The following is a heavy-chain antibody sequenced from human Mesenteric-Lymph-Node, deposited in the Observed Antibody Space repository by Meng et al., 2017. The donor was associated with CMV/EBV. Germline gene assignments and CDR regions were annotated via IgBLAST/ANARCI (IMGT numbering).Heavy chain of an antibody. Sequence: VSGGSVSSSNYYWRWIRQPPGKALEWIGYIYYSGTTNYNPSLKSRVTISIDTSKNQFSLKLSSVTAADTAVYYCARGDSGFDFYFDYWGQGTLVTVSS. V-gene: IGHV4-61*01. D-gene: IGHD5-12*01. CDR1: GGSVSSSNYY. J-gene: IGHJ4*02. CDR2: IYYSGTT. CDR3: ARGDSGFDFYFDY.